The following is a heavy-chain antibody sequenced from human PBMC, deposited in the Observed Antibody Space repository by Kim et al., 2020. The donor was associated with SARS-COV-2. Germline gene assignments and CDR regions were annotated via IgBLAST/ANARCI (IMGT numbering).Heavy chain of an antibody. CDR3: ARVDSSLRDFGWFLGGWGY. J-gene: IGHJ4*02. Sequence: GGSLRLSCAASGFTFSSYWMSWVRQAPGKGLEWVANIKQDGSEKYYVDSVKGRFTISRDNAKNSLYLQMNSLRAEDTAVYYCARVDSSLRDFGWFLGGWGYWGQGTLVTVAS. CDR1: GFTFSSYW. V-gene: IGHV3-7*01. D-gene: IGHD3-9*01. CDR2: IKQDGSEK.